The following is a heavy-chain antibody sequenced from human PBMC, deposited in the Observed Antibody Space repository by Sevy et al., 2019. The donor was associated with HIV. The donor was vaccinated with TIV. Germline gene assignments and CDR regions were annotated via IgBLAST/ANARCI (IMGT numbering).Heavy chain of an antibody. J-gene: IGHJ3*02. CDR3: ARDKGNYYPDAFDI. CDR2: IKQDGSEK. D-gene: IGHD3-22*01. V-gene: IGHV3-7*01. CDR1: GFTFSSYW. Sequence: GGSLRLSCAASGFTFSSYWMSCVRQAPGKGLEWVANIKQDGSEKYYVDSVKGRFTISRDNAKNSLYLQMNSLRAEDTAVYYCARDKGNYYPDAFDIWGQGTMVTVSS.